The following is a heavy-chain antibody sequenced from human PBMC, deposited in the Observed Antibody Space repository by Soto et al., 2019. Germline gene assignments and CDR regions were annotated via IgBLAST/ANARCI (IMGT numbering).Heavy chain of an antibody. D-gene: IGHD2-2*01. Sequence: EVQLLESGGGLVQPGGSLRLSCAASGFTFSSYAMSWVRQAPGKGLEWVSGIYGGGTTYYSDSVKGRFTISRDNSKNTVFLQMNSLRAEDTAVYYCVRTSSYWGQGTRVIVSS. V-gene: IGHV3-23*01. J-gene: IGHJ4*02. CDR2: IYGGGTT. CDR3: VRTSSY. CDR1: GFTFSSYA.